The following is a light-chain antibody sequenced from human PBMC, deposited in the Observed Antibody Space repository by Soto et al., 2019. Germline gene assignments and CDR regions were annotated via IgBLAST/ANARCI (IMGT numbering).Light chain of an antibody. J-gene: IGLJ3*02. CDR1: SSNIGAGYV. V-gene: IGLV1-40*01. CDR3: QSYDSSLSGWV. CDR2: GNS. Sequence: QSVLTQPPSVSGAPGQRVTISCTGSSSNIGAGYVVKWYQQLPGTAPKLLIYGNSNRPSGVPDRFSGSKSGTSASLAITGLQAEDEADYYCQSYDSSLSGWVFGGGTKLPVL.